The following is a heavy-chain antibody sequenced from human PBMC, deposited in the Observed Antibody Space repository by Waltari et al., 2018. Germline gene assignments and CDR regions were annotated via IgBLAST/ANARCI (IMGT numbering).Heavy chain of an antibody. CDR2: ISLNNDNI. J-gene: IGHJ4*02. D-gene: IGHD6-6*01. Sequence: EVQLVESGGGLVQPGRSLRLSCAASGINLGDLACHWFRQAPGKGIEWVSGISLNNDNIAYADSVRGRFTISRDNAKNSLYLQMNSLRTEDTALYYCAKDMGAARHYNFEDWGQGTLVTVSS. CDR1: GINLGDLA. CDR3: AKDMGAARHYNFED. V-gene: IGHV3-9*01.